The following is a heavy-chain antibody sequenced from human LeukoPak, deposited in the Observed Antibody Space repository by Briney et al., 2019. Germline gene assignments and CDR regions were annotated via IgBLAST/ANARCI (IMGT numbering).Heavy chain of an antibody. V-gene: IGHV4-34*01. J-gene: IGHJ6*03. D-gene: IGHD3-10*01. CDR3: ARALTLPYYYGSGSYSGYMDV. CDR1: GGSFSGYY. Sequence: SETLSLTCAVYGGSFSGYYWSWIRQPPGKGLEWIGEISHSGSTNYNPSLKSRVTISVDTSKNQFSLKLSSVTAADTAVYYCARALTLPYYYGSGSYSGYMDVWGKGTTVTVSS. CDR2: ISHSGST.